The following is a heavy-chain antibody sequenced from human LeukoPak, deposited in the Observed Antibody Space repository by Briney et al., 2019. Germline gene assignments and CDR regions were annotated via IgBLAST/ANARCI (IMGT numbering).Heavy chain of an antibody. CDR3: ARALRGY. CDR1: GFTFSSYT. Sequence: PGGSLRLSCEASGFTFSSYTMTWVRQAPGKGLEWVSDISASGGSTHYADSVKGRFTISRDNSKNTLYLQMNSLRAEDTAVYYCARALRGYWGQGTLVTVSS. J-gene: IGHJ4*02. CDR2: ISASGGST. V-gene: IGHV3-23*01. D-gene: IGHD3-10*01.